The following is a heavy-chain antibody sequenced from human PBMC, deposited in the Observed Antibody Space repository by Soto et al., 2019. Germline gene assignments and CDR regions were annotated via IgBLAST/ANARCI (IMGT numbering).Heavy chain of an antibody. Sequence: ASVKVSCKASGFTFTSSAVQWVRQARGQRLEWIGWIVVGSGNTNYAQKFQERVTITRDMSTSTAYMELSSLRSEDTAVYYCAAPVRGKGSFDYWGQGTLVTVSS. CDR3: AAPVRGKGSFDY. CDR2: IVVGSGNT. D-gene: IGHD3-10*01. V-gene: IGHV1-58*01. CDR1: GFTFTSSA. J-gene: IGHJ4*02.